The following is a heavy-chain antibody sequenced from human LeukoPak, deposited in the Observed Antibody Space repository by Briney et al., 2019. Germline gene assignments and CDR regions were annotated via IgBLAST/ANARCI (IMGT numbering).Heavy chain of an antibody. CDR2: ISGSGGST. D-gene: IGHD3-3*01. J-gene: IGHJ4*02. V-gene: IGHV3-23*01. Sequence: PGGSLRLSCAASGFTFSSYAMSWVRQAPGKGLEWVSGISGSGGSTYYADSVKGRFTISRDNSKNTLYLQMNSLRAEDTAVYYCAKGNTIFGVVIPLDYWDQGTLVTVSS. CDR1: GFTFSSYA. CDR3: AKGNTIFGVVIPLDY.